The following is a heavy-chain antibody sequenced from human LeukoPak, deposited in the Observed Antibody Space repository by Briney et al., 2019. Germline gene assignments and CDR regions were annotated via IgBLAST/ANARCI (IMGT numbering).Heavy chain of an antibody. CDR1: GFTFSDYY. D-gene: IGHD5-12*01. J-gene: IGHJ4*02. CDR2: LSSSGSII. V-gene: IGHV3-11*01. Sequence: PGGSLRLSCAASGFTFSDYYMSWLRQAPGKGLEWVSYLSSSGSIIYYADSVKGRFTISRDNAKNSLYLQMNSLRAEDTAVYYCARWGGSAYVIFWGQGTLVTVSS. CDR3: ARWGGSAYVIF.